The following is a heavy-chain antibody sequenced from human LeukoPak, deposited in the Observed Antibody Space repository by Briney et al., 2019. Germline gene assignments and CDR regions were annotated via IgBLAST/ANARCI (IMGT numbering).Heavy chain of an antibody. CDR3: TAGGVYSLLDH. V-gene: IGHV1-24*01. J-gene: IGHJ4*02. CDR1: GDTLSELS. CDR2: FGPEGGEA. D-gene: IGHD5/OR15-5a*01. Sequence: ASVKVSCNVSGDTLSELSMHWVRQAPGKRLEWMGGFGPEGGEAIYAQKFQGRLTMTEDTSTDTAYMDLRSLRSDDTAVYYCTAGGVYSLLDHWGQGTQVTVSS.